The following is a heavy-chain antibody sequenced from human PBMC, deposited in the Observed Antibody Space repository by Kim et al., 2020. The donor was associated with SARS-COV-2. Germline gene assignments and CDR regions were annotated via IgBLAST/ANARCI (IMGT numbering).Heavy chain of an antibody. D-gene: IGHD5-18*01. CDR2: ISAYNGNT. V-gene: IGHV1-18*01. CDR1: GYTFTSYG. Sequence: ASVKVSCKASGYTFTSYGISWVRQAPGQGLEWMGWISAYNGNTNYAQKLQGRVTMTTDTSTSTAYMELRSLRSDDTAVYYCARDGNPYTAGARGNYGMDVWGQGTTVTVSS. J-gene: IGHJ6*02. CDR3: ARDGNPYTAGARGNYGMDV.